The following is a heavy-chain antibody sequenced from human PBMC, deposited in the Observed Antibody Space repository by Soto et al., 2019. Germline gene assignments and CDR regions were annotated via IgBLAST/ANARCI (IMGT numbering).Heavy chain of an antibody. V-gene: IGHV3-11*06. CDR3: VRGRGGGLFDP. CDR2: ISPGSGYI. CDR1: GFTFGDSY. J-gene: IGHJ5*02. Sequence: GGTLRLSCSGAGFTFGDSYMSWIRPAPGRGLEWLSYISPGSGYIAYADSVKGRFTISRDNAKGSLSLKMMRLTAEDPAIYYCVRGRGGGLFDPWGQGTMVTVS. D-gene: IGHD2-15*01.